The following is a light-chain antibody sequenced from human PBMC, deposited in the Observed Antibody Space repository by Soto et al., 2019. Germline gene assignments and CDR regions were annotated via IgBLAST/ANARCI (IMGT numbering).Light chain of an antibody. Sequence: QSALTQPPSASGSPGQSVTISCTGTSSDVGGYNYVSWYQQHPGKVPKLMIYEVTKRPSGVPDRFSGSKSGNTASLTVSGLQAEDEADYYCSSYTGNYIVLLGGGTKLTVL. CDR1: SSDVGGYNY. CDR2: EVT. V-gene: IGLV2-8*01. CDR3: SSYTGNYIVL. J-gene: IGLJ2*01.